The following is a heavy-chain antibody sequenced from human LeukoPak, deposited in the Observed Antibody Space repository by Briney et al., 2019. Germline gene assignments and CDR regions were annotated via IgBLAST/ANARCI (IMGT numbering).Heavy chain of an antibody. D-gene: IGHD3-10*01. V-gene: IGHV4-59*08. J-gene: IGHJ4*02. CDR3: ARHQGPYGLFDY. CDR1: GVSISSYY. CDR2: IYYSGST. Sequence: SETLSLTCTVSGVSISSYYWSWIRQPPGKGLEWIGYIYYSGSTNYNPSLKSRVTISVDTSKNQFSLKLSSVTAADTAVYYCARHQGPYGLFDYWGQGTLVTVSS.